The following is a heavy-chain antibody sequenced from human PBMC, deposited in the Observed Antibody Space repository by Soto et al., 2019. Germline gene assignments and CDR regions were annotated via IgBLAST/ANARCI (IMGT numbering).Heavy chain of an antibody. CDR3: ARENPSMTYDY. V-gene: IGHV1-2*04. CDR2: INPKSGGT. D-gene: IGHD6-6*01. CDR1: GGTFSSYT. Sequence: GASVKVSCKASGGTFSSYTISWVRQAPGQGPEWMGWINPKSGGTNYAQKFQGWVTMTRDTSISTAYMELSRLRSDDTAVYYCARENPSMTYDYWGQGTLVTVSS. J-gene: IGHJ4*02.